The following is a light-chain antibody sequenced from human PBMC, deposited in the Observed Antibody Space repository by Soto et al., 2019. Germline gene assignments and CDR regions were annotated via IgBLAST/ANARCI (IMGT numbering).Light chain of an antibody. J-gene: IGKJ4*01. CDR1: QSVSSSF. V-gene: IGKV3-20*01. CDR2: GAS. CDR3: QQYGSSPPLT. Sequence: EFVLTQSPGTLSLSPGERATLSCRASQSVSSSFLAWYQQKPGQAPRIRIYGASTRATGIPDRFSGSGSGTDFTLTISRLEPEDFAVYYCQQYGSSPPLTFGGGTKVEIK.